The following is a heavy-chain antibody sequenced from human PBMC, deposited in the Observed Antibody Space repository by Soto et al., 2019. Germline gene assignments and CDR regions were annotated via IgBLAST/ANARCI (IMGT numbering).Heavy chain of an antibody. V-gene: IGHV4-4*02. Sequence: ETLSLTCAVSGGSIRSSNWWSWVRQPPGKGLEWIGEIYHSGSTNYNPSLKSRVTISVDKSKNQFSLKLSSVTAADTAVYYCASLPATSDFDYWGQGTLVTVSS. D-gene: IGHD2-2*01. J-gene: IGHJ4*02. CDR2: IYHSGST. CDR3: ASLPATSDFDY. CDR1: GGSIRSSNW.